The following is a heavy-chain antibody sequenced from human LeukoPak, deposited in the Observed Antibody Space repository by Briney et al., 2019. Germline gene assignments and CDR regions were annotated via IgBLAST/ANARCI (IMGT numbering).Heavy chain of an antibody. V-gene: IGHV4-4*07. CDR1: GGSISSYY. J-gene: IGHJ4*02. D-gene: IGHD3-10*01. CDR2: IYSSGST. Sequence: SETLSLTCTVSGGSISSYYWSWIRQPAGKGLEWIGRIYSSGSTNYNPSLKSRVTMSGDTSKNQISLKLSSVTAADTAVYYCARDSWYYYGSGSNNNWGQGTLVTVSS. CDR3: ARDSWYYYGSGSNNN.